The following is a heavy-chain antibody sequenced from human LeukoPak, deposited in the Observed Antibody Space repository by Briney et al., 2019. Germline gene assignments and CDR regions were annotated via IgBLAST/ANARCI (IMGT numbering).Heavy chain of an antibody. CDR2: IYYSGST. CDR1: GGSISSSSYY. V-gene: IGHV4-39*01. CDR3: ARPVTTVTTGWFDP. J-gene: IGHJ5*02. Sequence: SETLSLTCTVSGGSISSSSYYWGWIRQPPGKGLEWIGSIYYSGSTHYNPSLKSRVTISVDTSKNQFSLKLSSVTAADTAVYYCARPVTTVTTGWFDPWGQGTLVTVSS. D-gene: IGHD4-17*01.